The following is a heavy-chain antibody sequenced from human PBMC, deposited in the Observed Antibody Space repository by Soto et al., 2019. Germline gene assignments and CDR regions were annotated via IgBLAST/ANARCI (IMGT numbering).Heavy chain of an antibody. J-gene: IGHJ6*03. CDR2: ISAYNGNT. CDR1: GYTFTSYG. CDR3: ARSLKPYSGYDFYYYYYMDV. V-gene: IGHV1-18*01. D-gene: IGHD5-12*01. Sequence: ASVKVSCKASGYTFTSYGISWVRQAPGQGLEWMGWISAYNGNTNYAQKLQGRVTMTTDTSTSTAYMELRSLRSDDTAVYYCARSLKPYSGYDFYYYYYMDVWGKGTTVTVSS.